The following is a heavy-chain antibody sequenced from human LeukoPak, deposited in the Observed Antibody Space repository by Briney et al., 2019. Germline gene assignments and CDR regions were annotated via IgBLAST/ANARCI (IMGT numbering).Heavy chain of an antibody. J-gene: IGHJ4*02. V-gene: IGHV3-53*01. CDR3: ARGYVTNPTFDY. D-gene: IGHD4-11*01. CDR1: GFTVSSNY. CDR2: IYSGGST. Sequence: GGSLRLSCAASGFTVSSNYMSWVRQAPGKGLEWVSVIYSGGSTYYADSVKGRFTISRDNSKNTLYLQMNSLRAEDTAVYYCARGYVTNPTFDYWGQGTLVTVSS.